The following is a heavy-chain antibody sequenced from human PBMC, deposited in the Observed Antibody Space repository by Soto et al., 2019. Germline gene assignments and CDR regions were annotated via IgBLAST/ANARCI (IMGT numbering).Heavy chain of an antibody. CDR2: IIPIFGTA. CDR3: ARRSNYYDSSGYYDWFDP. Sequence: QVQLVQSGAEVKKPGSSVKVSCKASGGTFSSYAISWVRQAPGQGLEWMGGIIPIFGTANYAQKFQGRVTITADESTSTAYMELSSLRSEDTAVYYCARRSNYYDSSGYYDWFDPWGQGTLVTVSS. D-gene: IGHD3-22*01. V-gene: IGHV1-69*12. J-gene: IGHJ5*02. CDR1: GGTFSSYA.